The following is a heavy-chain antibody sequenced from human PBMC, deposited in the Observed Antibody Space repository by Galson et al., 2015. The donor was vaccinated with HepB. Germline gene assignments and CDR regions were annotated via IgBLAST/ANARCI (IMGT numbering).Heavy chain of an antibody. J-gene: IGHJ5*02. D-gene: IGHD2-2*01. CDR1: GGSISSGGYS. V-gene: IGHV4-30-2*01. CDR3: ASEALYCSSTSCYRGWFDP. CDR2: IYHSGST. Sequence: TLSLTCAVSGGSISSGGYSWSWIRQPPGKGLEWIGYIYHSGSTYYNPSLKSRVTISVDRSKNQFSLKLSSVTAADTAVYYCASEALYCSSTSCYRGWFDPWGQGTLVTVSS.